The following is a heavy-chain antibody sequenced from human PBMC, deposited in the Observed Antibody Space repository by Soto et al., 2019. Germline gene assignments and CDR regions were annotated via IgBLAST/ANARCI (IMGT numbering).Heavy chain of an antibody. Sequence: GGSLRLSCAASGFTFSSYGMHWVRQAPGKGLEWVAVISYDGSNKYYADSVKGRFTISRDNSKNTLYLQMNSLSAEDTVVYYCAKAPLRYSRGWYLGYWGQGTLVTVST. CDR3: AKAPLRYSRGWYLGY. CDR1: GFTFSSYG. J-gene: IGHJ4*02. D-gene: IGHD6-19*01. V-gene: IGHV3-30*18. CDR2: ISYDGSNK.